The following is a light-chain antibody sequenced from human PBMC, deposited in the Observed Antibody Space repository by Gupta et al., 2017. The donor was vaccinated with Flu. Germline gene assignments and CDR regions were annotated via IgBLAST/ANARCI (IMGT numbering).Light chain of an antibody. CDR3: SAWDSSLNAWV. CDR1: TTDVGNQV. J-gene: IGLJ3*02. Sequence: NATITSTGTTTDVGNQVAAWLQQHPGPPPNLLFYRNNNRLSGVPERFSASKSGTTASLIITGLQSEDETDYYCSAWDSSLNAWVFGGGTKLTVL. V-gene: IGLV10-54*04. CDR2: RNN.